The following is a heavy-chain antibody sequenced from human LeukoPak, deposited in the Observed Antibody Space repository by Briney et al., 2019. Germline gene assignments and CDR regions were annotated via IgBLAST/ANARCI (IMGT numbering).Heavy chain of an antibody. Sequence: GGSLRLSCAASGFTFSSYGMHWVRQAPGKGLEWVAVIWYDGSNKYYGDSVKGRFTISRDNSKNTLYLQMNSLRAEDTAVYFCARSGGGFFDYWGQGTLVTVSS. CDR3: ARSGGGFFDY. CDR1: GFTFSSYG. J-gene: IGHJ4*02. V-gene: IGHV3-33*01. D-gene: IGHD3-16*01. CDR2: IWYDGSNK.